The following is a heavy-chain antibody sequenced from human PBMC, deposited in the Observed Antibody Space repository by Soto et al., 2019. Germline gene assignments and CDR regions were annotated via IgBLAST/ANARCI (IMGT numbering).Heavy chain of an antibody. CDR1: GFTFSSYS. Sequence: PGGSLRLSCAASGFTFSSYSMNWVRQAPGKGLEWVSSISSSSSYIYYADSVKGRFTISRDNAKNSLYLQMNSLRAEDTAVYYCAGGIPNGLQPFDYWGKGTLVTVS. J-gene: IGHJ4*02. V-gene: IGHV3-21*01. CDR2: ISSSSSYI. CDR3: AGGIPNGLQPFDY. D-gene: IGHD4-4*01.